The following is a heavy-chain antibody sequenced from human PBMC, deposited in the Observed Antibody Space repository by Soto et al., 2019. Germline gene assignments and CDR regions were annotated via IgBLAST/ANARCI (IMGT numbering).Heavy chain of an antibody. J-gene: IGHJ5*02. CDR1: GYAFTTYY. CDR3: ARDGCITATCAGGGNWFDP. CDR2: INPSGGRT. V-gene: IGHV1-46*01. D-gene: IGHD3-10*01. Sequence: ASVKVSCKASGYAFTTYYMHWVRQAPGQGLEWLGIINPSGGRTTYAQNFQGRVTMTRDTATSTVYMELSSLTSEDTAVYYCARDGCITATCAGGGNWFDPWGHGTPVTVSS.